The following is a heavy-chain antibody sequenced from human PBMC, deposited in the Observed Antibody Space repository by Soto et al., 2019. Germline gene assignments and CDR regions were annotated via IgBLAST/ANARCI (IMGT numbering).Heavy chain of an antibody. Sequence: GGSLRLSCAASGFTFSSYGMHWVRQAPGKGLEWVAVIWYDGSNKYYADSVKGRFTISRDNSKNTLYLQMNSLRAEDTAVYYCARERVQEYSSSLGAFGYWGQGTLVTVSS. D-gene: IGHD6-13*01. CDR1: GFTFSSYG. J-gene: IGHJ4*02. V-gene: IGHV3-33*01. CDR2: IWYDGSNK. CDR3: ARERVQEYSSSLGAFGY.